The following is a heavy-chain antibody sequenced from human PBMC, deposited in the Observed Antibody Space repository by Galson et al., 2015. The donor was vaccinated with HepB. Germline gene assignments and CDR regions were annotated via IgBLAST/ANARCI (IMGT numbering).Heavy chain of an antibody. D-gene: IGHD3-3*01. CDR1: GFTFSSYA. CDR2: ISYDGSNK. J-gene: IGHJ6*02. Sequence: SLRLSCAASGFTFSSYAMHWVRQAPGKGLEWVAVISYDGSNKYYADSVKGRFTISRDNSKNTLYLQMNSLRAEDTAVYYCARDFWSGYYLYYYYYYGMDVWGQGTTVTVSS. V-gene: IGHV3-30-3*01. CDR3: ARDFWSGYYLYYYYYYGMDV.